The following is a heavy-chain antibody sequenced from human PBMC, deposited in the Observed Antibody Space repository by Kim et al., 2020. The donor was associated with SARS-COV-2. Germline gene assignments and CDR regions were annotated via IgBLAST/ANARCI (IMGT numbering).Heavy chain of an antibody. CDR2: IYTSGST. Sequence: SETLSLTCTVSGGSISSGSYYWSWIRQPAGKGLEWIGRIYTSGSTNYNPSLKSRVTISVDTSKNQFSLKLSSVTAADTAVYYCARANRIWVVGGWYAHFDYWGQGTLVTVSS. CDR1: GGSISSGSYY. D-gene: IGHD6-19*01. CDR3: ARANRIWVVGGWYAHFDY. V-gene: IGHV4-61*02. J-gene: IGHJ4*02.